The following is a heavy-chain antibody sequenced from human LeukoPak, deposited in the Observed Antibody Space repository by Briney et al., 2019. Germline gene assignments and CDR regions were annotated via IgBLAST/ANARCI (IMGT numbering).Heavy chain of an antibody. V-gene: IGHV3-9*01. CDR2: ISWNSGSI. CDR3: AKVGRGPQYYYDMDV. Sequence: PGRSLRLSCVASGFRLDDSAMHWVRQAPGKGLGWVSGISWNSGSIDYADSVRGRFTISRDNVKNSLYLQMNSLKAEDTALYSCAKVGRGPQYYYDMDVWGKGTTVSVSS. J-gene: IGHJ6*03. CDR1: GFRLDDSA. D-gene: IGHD2/OR15-2a*01.